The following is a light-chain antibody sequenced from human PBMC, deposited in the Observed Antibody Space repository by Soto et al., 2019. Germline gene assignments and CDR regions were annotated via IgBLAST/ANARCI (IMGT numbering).Light chain of an antibody. Sequence: QSALTQPASVSGSPGQSITISCTGTSGDIGSYNRVSWYQQHPGKAPKLIIYEVTDRPSGVSHRFSGSKSGNTASLTISGLQAEDDAEYYCSSYTNINTRACVFGTGTKLTVL. CDR2: EVT. V-gene: IGLV2-14*01. CDR3: SSYTNINTRACV. CDR1: SGDIGSYNR. J-gene: IGLJ1*01.